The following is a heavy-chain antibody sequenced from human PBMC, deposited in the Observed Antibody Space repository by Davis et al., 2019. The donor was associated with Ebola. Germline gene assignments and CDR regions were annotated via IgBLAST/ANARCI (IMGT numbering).Heavy chain of an antibody. CDR1: GFTFSSYA. J-gene: IGHJ6*02. CDR3: AKRDSSIGYGMDV. V-gene: IGHV3-23*01. CDR2: ISTSGGST. D-gene: IGHD4-11*01. Sequence: GGSLRLSCAASGFTFSSYAMSWVRQAPGKGLEWVSAISTSGGSTYYADSVKGRFTISRDNSKNSLYLQMNSLRAEDTAVYYCAKRDSSIGYGMDVWGQGTTVTVS.